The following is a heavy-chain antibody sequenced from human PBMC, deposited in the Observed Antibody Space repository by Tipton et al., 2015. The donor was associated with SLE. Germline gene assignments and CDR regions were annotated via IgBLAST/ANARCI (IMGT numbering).Heavy chain of an antibody. J-gene: IGHJ3*02. CDR3: ARDLDEYSILDAFDI. D-gene: IGHD6-6*01. CDR2: IYHSGST. CDR1: GGSISSHY. Sequence: TLSLTCTVPGGSISSHYWSWIRQPPGKGLEWIGYIYHSGSTYYNPSLKSRVTIPVDKSKNQFSLKLSSVTAADTAVYYCARDLDEYSILDAFDIWGQGTMVTVSS. V-gene: IGHV4-59*11.